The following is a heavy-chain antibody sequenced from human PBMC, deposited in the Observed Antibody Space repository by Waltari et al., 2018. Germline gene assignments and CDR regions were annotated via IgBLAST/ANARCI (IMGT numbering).Heavy chain of an antibody. V-gene: IGHV1-2*02. CDR1: GYTFTGYY. CDR2: INPNSGGT. Sequence: QVQLVQSGAEVKKPGASVKVSCKASGYTFTGYYMHWVRQAPGPGPAWMGWINPNSGGTNYAQKFQGRVTMTRDTSISTAYMELSRLRSDDTAVYYCARGYCSSTSCRYYYYYYMDVWGKGTTVTVSS. CDR3: ARGYCSSTSCRYYYYYYMDV. D-gene: IGHD2-2*01. J-gene: IGHJ6*03.